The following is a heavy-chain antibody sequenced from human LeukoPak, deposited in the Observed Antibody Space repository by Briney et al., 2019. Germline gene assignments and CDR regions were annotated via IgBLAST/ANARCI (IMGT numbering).Heavy chain of an antibody. V-gene: IGHV1-18*01. D-gene: IGHD5-18*01. CDR2: ISAYNGNT. CDR3: ARRGYSYGYYWFDP. J-gene: IGHJ5*02. Sequence: ASVKVSCKASGYTFTSYGISWVRQALGQGLEWMGWISAYNGNTNYAQKLQGRVTMTTDTSTSTAYMELRSLRSDDTAVYYCARRGYSYGYYWFDPWGQGTLVTVSS. CDR1: GYTFTSYG.